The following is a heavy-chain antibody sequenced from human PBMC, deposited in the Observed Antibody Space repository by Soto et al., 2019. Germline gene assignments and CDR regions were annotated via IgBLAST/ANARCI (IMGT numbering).Heavy chain of an antibody. CDR2: ISSSSSTI. CDR3: AAGMSRRRYSGYLKSEGGFDY. J-gene: IGHJ4*02. CDR1: GFTFSSYS. D-gene: IGHD5-12*01. Sequence: GGSLRLSCAASGFTFSSYSMNWVRQAPGKGLEWVSYISSSSSTIYYADSVKGRFTISRDNAKNSLYLQMNSLRDEDTAVYYCAAGMSRRRYSGYLKSEGGFDYWGQGTLVTVSS. V-gene: IGHV3-48*02.